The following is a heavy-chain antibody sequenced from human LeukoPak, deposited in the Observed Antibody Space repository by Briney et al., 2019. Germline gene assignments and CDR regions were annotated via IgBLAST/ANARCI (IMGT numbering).Heavy chain of an antibody. D-gene: IGHD3-10*01. CDR2: ISYDGTHK. CDR1: GFTFSSDA. V-gene: IGHV3-30-3*01. Sequence: PGRSLRLSCAASGFTFSSDAVHWVRQAPGKGLEWVAVISYDGTHKYYADSVKGRFTISRDNSKNTLYVQMNSLRAEDTALYYCARSVTMARGPFDYWGQGTLVTVSS. J-gene: IGHJ4*02. CDR3: ARSVTMARGPFDY.